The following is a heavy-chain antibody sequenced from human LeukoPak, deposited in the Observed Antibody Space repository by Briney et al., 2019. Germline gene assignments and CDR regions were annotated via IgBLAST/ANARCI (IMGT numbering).Heavy chain of an antibody. D-gene: IGHD5-24*01. J-gene: IGHJ4*02. CDR2: INHSGST. Sequence: PSETLSLTCVVYGGSFSGYYWNWIRQPPGKGLEWIGEINHSGSTNFNPSLKSRVTISVDTSKNQFPLNLSSMTAADTAVYYCARSRLHPIIFDYWGQGALVTVSS. V-gene: IGHV4-34*01. CDR3: ARSRLHPIIFDY. CDR1: GGSFSGYY.